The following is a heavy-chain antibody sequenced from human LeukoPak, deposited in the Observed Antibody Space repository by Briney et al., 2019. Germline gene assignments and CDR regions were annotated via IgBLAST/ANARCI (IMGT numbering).Heavy chain of an antibody. CDR3: ARDPYGYYMDV. CDR1: GGSFSGYY. V-gene: IGHV4-34*01. Sequence: KSSETLSLTCAVYGGSFSGYYWSWIRQPPGKGLEWIGSIYYSGSTYYNPSLKSRVTISVDTSKNQFSLKLSSVTAADTAVYYCARDPYGYYMDVWGKGTTVTVSS. D-gene: IGHD3-10*01. J-gene: IGHJ6*03. CDR2: IYYSGST.